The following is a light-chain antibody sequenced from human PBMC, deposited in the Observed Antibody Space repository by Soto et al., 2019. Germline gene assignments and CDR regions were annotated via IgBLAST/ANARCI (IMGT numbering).Light chain of an antibody. CDR3: AAWDHNMNGVL. J-gene: IGLJ2*01. CDR1: SSNIGGNN. V-gene: IGLV1-44*01. Sequence: QSAVTQPPSASGTPGQRVTISCSGSSSNIGGNNVNWYHQLPGTAPKLLIYTNHQRPSGVPDRFSGSKSGTSASLAISGLQSEDEADYYCAAWDHNMNGVLFGGGTKLTVL. CDR2: TNH.